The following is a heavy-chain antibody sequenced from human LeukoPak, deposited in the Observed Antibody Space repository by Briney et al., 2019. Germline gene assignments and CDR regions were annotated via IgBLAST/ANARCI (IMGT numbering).Heavy chain of an antibody. CDR2: IYYSGTT. J-gene: IGHJ4*02. CDR1: GGSISSGAYY. Sequence: SETLSLTCTVSGGSISSGAYYWSWIRQHPGKGLEWIGYIYYSGTTYYNPSLKSRLTISVDTSKNQFSLKLSSVTAADTAVYYCARARGDSSPSREGGEIDYWGQGTLVTVSS. V-gene: IGHV4-31*03. D-gene: IGHD3-16*01. CDR3: ARARGDSSPSREGGEIDY.